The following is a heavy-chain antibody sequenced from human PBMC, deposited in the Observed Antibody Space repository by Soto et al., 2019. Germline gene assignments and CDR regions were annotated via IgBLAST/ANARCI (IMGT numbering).Heavy chain of an antibody. CDR2: ISHSGST. CDR1: GVSFSGYY. D-gene: IGHD3-16*01. CDR3: VRRGLIPFDY. Sequence: QVQLQQWGAGLLKPSETLSLTCAVYGVSFSGYYWSWIRQPPGKGLEWIGEISHSGSTNYNPPLKSRVTILVDTTKNQFSLKVTSVTAADTAVYYRVRRGLIPFDYWGQGMLVTVSS. J-gene: IGHJ4*02. V-gene: IGHV4-34*01.